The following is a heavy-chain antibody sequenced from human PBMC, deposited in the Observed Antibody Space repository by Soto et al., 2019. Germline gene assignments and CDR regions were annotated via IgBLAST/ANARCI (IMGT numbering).Heavy chain of an antibody. V-gene: IGHV3-53*01. CDR3: ARLVRGPFDY. Sequence: GGSLRLSCAASGFTVSSNYMSWVRQAPGKGLEWVSVIYSGGSTYYADSVKGRFTISRDNSKNTLYLQMNSLRAEDTAVYYCARLVRGPFDYWGQGTRGTSPQ. D-gene: IGHD6-13*01. CDR2: IYSGGST. J-gene: IGHJ4*02. CDR1: GFTVSSNY.